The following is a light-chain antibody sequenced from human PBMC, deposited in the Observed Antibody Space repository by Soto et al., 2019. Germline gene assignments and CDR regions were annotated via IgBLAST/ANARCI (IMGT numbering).Light chain of an antibody. V-gene: IGLV2-23*01. Sequence: QSALTQPASVSGSPGQSLTISCIGTSSDIGSYNLVSWYQQHPGTAPKLLISEDSKRPSGVPNRFSGSKSGNTASLTIAGLQAEDEAVYYCCVYAGGSTYVLFGGGTKLTVL. CDR1: SSDIGSYNL. J-gene: IGLJ2*01. CDR3: CVYAGGSTYVL. CDR2: EDS.